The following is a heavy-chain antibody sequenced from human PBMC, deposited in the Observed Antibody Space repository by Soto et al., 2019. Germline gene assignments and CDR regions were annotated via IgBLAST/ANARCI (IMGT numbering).Heavy chain of an antibody. CDR1: GGSISSGGYS. V-gene: IGHV4-30-2*01. J-gene: IGHJ4*02. Sequence: SETLSLTCAVSGGSISSGGYSWSWIRQPPGKGLEWIGYIYHSGSPYYNPSLKSRVTISVDRSKNQFSLKLSSVTAADTAVYYCARVPYYWGQGTLVTVSS. CDR3: ARVPYY. CDR2: IYHSGSP.